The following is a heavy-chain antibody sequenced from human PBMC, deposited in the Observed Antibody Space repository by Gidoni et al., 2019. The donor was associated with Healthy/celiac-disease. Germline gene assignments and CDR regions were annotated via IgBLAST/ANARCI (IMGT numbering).Heavy chain of an antibody. J-gene: IGHJ4*02. V-gene: IGHV3-72*01. CDR2: TRNKANSYTT. Sequence: EVQLVEFGGGLVQPGGSLRLSWAASGFTFSDPYLDWVRQAPGKVLEWVGRTRNKANSYTTEYAASVKGRFTISRDDSKNSLYLQMNSLKTEDTAVYYCARGRYCSSTSCYREAFDYWGQGTLVTVSS. CDR3: ARGRYCSSTSCYREAFDY. D-gene: IGHD2-2*01. CDR1: GFTFSDPY.